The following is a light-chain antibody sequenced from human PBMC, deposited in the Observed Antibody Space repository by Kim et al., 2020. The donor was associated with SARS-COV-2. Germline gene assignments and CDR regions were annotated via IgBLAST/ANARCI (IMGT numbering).Light chain of an antibody. CDR1: NIGSKS. CDR2: YDS. J-gene: IGLJ3*02. CDR3: QVWDSSDHPWV. V-gene: IGLV3-21*01. Sequence: SYELTQPPSVSVAPGKTARITCGGNNIGSKSVHWYQQKPGQAPVLVIYYDSDRPSGIPERFSGSNSGNTATLTISRVEAGDEADYYCQVWDSSDHPWVFGGGTKLTVL.